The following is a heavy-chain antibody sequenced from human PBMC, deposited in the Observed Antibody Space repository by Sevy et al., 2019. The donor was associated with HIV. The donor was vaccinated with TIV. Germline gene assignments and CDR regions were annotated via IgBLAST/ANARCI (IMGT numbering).Heavy chain of an antibody. J-gene: IGHJ1*01. Sequence: SETLSLTCTVSGGSISSGGYYWSWIRQHPGKGLEWIGYIYYSGSTYYNPSLKSRVTISVDTSKNQFSLKLSSVTAADTAVYYCARAWLGSFGAVSYFQHWGQGTLVTVSS. CDR1: GGSISSGGYY. CDR3: ARAWLGSFGAVSYFQH. D-gene: IGHD3-10*01. CDR2: IYYSGST. V-gene: IGHV4-31*03.